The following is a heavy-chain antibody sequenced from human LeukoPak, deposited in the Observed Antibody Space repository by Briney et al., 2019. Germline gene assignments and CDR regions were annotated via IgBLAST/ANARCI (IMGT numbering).Heavy chain of an antibody. CDR2: IYYSGTT. CDR1: GGSITRSSYH. J-gene: IGHJ4*02. D-gene: IGHD3-22*01. CDR3: ARESLYYDSRPW. Sequence: PSETLSLTCTVSGGSITRSSYHWGWIRQPPGKGLEWIGSIYYSGTTYYNPSLKSRVTILVDTSKNQFSLRLSSVNAADTAVYYCARESLYYDSRPWWGQGTLVTVSS. V-gene: IGHV4-39*07.